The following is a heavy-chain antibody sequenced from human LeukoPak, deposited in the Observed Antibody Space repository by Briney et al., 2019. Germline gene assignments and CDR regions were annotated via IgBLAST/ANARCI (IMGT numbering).Heavy chain of an antibody. CDR1: GGSISSGGYS. CDR3: ARSGYDSVDY. Sequence: SQTLSLTCAVSGGSISSGGYSWSWIRQPPGKGLEWIGYIYRSGSTYYNPSLKSRVTISVDRSKNQFSLKLSSVTAADTAVYYCARSGYDSVDYWGQGTLVTVSS. V-gene: IGHV4-30-2*01. D-gene: IGHD5-12*01. CDR2: IYRSGST. J-gene: IGHJ4*02.